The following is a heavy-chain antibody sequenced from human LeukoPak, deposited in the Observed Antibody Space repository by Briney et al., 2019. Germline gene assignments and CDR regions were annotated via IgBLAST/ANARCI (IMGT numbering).Heavy chain of an antibody. J-gene: IGHJ3*02. CDR1: GFTFSSYW. CDR2: IKQDGSEK. V-gene: IGHV3-7*01. CDR3: ARDFLLDDVIPDAFDI. Sequence: GGSLRLSCAASGFTFSSYWMSWVRQAPGKGLEWVANIKQDGSEKYYVDSVKGRFTISRDNAKNSLYLQMNSLRAEDTAVYYCARDFLLDDVIPDAFDIWGQGTMVTVSS. D-gene: IGHD3/OR15-3a*01.